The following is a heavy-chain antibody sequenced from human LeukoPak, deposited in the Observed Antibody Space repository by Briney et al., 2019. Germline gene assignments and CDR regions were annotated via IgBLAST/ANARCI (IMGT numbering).Heavy chain of an antibody. CDR2: ISYDGTNK. CDR1: GFTFSSYG. J-gene: IGHJ4*02. D-gene: IGHD5-18*01. V-gene: IGHV3-30*03. Sequence: GGSLRLSCAASGFTFSSYGMHWVRQAPGKGLEWVAVISYDGTNKYYADSVRGRFTISRDNSKNTLYLQMNSLRAEDTAVYYCARSIRGYSYVLDFWGQGTPVTVSS. CDR3: ARSIRGYSYVLDF.